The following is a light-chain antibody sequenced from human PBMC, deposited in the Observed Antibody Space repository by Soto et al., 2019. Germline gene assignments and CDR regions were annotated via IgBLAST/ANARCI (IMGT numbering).Light chain of an antibody. J-gene: IGLJ1*01. CDR3: SSYTLSSTLHV. V-gene: IGLV2-14*01. Sequence: QSVLTQPASVSGSPGQSITISCTGTSSDVGAYNSVSWYQQHPGKAPKLMIFDVSSRPSGVSNRFSGSKSGNTASLTISGLQAEDDADYYCSSYTLSSTLHVFGPGTKVTVL. CDR2: DVS. CDR1: SSDVGAYNS.